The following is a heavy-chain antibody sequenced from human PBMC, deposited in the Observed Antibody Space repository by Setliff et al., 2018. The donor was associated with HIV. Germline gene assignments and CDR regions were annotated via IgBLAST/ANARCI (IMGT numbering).Heavy chain of an antibody. Sequence: SVKVSCKASGYTFTGYYLHWVRQAPGQGLEWVGWINPNSGGTNYAQNFLGRVTMTRDTSINTAYMELSRLRSDDTAVYYCTRDLLVATIKGTNWGQGTLVTVSS. D-gene: IGHD5-12*01. V-gene: IGHV1-2*02. J-gene: IGHJ4*02. CDR1: GYTFTGYY. CDR3: TRDLLVATIKGTN. CDR2: INPNSGGT.